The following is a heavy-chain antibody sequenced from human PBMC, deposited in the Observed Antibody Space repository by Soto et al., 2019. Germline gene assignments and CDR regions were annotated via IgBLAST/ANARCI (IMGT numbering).Heavy chain of an antibody. D-gene: IGHD3-10*01. CDR3: ARGYGKWFDP. CDR1: GGSFSGYY. J-gene: IGHJ5*02. CDR2: INHSGST. Sequence: PSETLSLTCAVYGGSFSGYYWSWIRQPPGKGLEWIGEINHSGSTNYNPSLKSRVTISVDTSKNQFSLKLSSVTAADTAVYYCARGYGKWFDPWGQGTLVTVS. V-gene: IGHV4-34*01.